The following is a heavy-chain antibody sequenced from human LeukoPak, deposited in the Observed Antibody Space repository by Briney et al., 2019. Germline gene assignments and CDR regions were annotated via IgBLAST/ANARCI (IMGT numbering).Heavy chain of an antibody. CDR1: GYTLTELS. J-gene: IGHJ4*02. Sequence: ASVKVSCKVSGYTLTELSMHWVRQAPGKGLEWMGGFDPEDGETIYAQKFQGRVTMTEDTSTDTAYMELSRLRSDDTAVYYCARDGEGDFWSGYPHPPSDYWGQGTLVTVSS. CDR3: ARDGEGDFWSGYPHPPSDY. D-gene: IGHD3-3*01. V-gene: IGHV1-24*01. CDR2: FDPEDGET.